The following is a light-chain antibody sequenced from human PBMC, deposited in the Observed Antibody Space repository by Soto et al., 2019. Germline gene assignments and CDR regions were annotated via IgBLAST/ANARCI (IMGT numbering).Light chain of an antibody. Sequence: EVVLTQSPGTLSLSPGERATLSCRASQSVSRNYLAWYQKKPGQAPRLLIYGASTRATAIPDRFSGSGSGTDFTLTITRLEPEDFATYYCQQYNSYWTFGQGTKVEIK. CDR3: QQYNSYWT. V-gene: IGKV3-20*01. CDR2: GAS. CDR1: QSVSRNY. J-gene: IGKJ1*01.